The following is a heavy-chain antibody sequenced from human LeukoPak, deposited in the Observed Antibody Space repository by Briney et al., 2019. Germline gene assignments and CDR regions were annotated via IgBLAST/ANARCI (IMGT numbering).Heavy chain of an antibody. CDR1: GFTFGSYA. J-gene: IGHJ4*02. Sequence: PGGSLRLPCEVSGFTFGSYAMTWVRQAPGKGLEWVSTISGSGGVTYYADSVRGRFTVSRDNSKNTVYVQVNNLRAEDTAVYYCAKQYGSGTYNNFPDYWGQGTLVTVSS. D-gene: IGHD3-10*01. CDR2: ISGSGGVT. CDR3: AKQYGSGTYNNFPDY. V-gene: IGHV3-23*01.